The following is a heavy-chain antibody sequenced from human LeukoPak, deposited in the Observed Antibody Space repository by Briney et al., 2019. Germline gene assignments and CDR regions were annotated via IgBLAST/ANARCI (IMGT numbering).Heavy chain of an antibody. V-gene: IGHV4-38-2*01. Sequence: SDTLSLTCDVSGDSISSGSYWGWLRPPPRKGLEWIGSIYHSGSTTYNPSLKSRVTISADTSKNQFSLKVRSVTAADTAVYYCARNSSGWFFDYWGQGTLVTVSS. CDR2: IYHSGST. J-gene: IGHJ4*02. CDR1: GDSISSGSY. D-gene: IGHD6-19*01. CDR3: ARNSSGWFFDY.